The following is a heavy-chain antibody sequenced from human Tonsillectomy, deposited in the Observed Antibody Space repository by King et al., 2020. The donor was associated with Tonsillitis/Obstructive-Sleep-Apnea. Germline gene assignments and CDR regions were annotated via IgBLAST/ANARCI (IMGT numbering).Heavy chain of an antibody. V-gene: IGHV3-48*03. Sequence: VQLVESGGGLVQPGGSLRLSCAASGFTFTNYEMNWVRQAPGKGLEWVSYIGSSGSTIYNADSVKGRFTVSRDNAKNSLYLQMNSLRAEDTAVYYCARSYTSSPFNYAFDIWGQGTMVTVSS. J-gene: IGHJ3*02. CDR3: ARSYTSSPFNYAFDI. CDR1: GFTFTNYE. D-gene: IGHD6-6*01. CDR2: IGSSGSTI.